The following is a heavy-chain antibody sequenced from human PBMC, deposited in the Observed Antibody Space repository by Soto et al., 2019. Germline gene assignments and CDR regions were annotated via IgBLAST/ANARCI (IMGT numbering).Heavy chain of an antibody. J-gene: IGHJ4*02. CDR2: IKDKGDGGTR. V-gene: IGHV3-15*01. CDR3: VTEGKSGIDY. D-gene: IGHD1-1*01. Sequence: VGSLRLSCAASGFTFGQAWMSWVRQAPGKGLEWIGRIKDKGDGGTRDYAAPVEGRFSISREDSQSRTYLQMNSLRSEDTGVYYCVTEGKSGIDYWGRGTLVTVS. CDR1: GFTFGQAW.